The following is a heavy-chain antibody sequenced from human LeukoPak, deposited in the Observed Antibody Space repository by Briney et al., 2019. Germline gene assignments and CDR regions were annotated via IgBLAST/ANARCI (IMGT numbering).Heavy chain of an antibody. J-gene: IGHJ4*02. D-gene: IGHD6-13*01. CDR1: GHNFPNYW. CDR3: ARRQSSSWYY. Sequence: GESLKISCKGSGHNFPNYWIGWVRQMPGKGLEWMGIIYPGDSETIYSPSFQGQVTISADKSISTAYLQWASLKASDTAMYYCARRQSSSWYYWGQGTLVTVSS. V-gene: IGHV5-51*01. CDR2: IYPGDSET.